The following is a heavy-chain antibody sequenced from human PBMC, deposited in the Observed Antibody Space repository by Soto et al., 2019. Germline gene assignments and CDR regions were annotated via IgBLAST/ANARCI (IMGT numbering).Heavy chain of an antibody. Sequence: EVQLVESGGGLVQPGGSLRLSCAASGFTFSSYSMNWVRQAPGKGLEWVSYISSSSSTIYYADSVKGRFTIARDNAKNFLFLQRNRLRADDTAVYYCAGSSSDVWGQGTTVTVSS. CDR1: GFTFSSYS. CDR2: ISSSSSTI. D-gene: IGHD6-13*01. V-gene: IGHV3-48*01. CDR3: AGSSSDV. J-gene: IGHJ6*02.